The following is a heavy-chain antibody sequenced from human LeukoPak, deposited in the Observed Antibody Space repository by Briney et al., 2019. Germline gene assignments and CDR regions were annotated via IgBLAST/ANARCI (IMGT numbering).Heavy chain of an antibody. V-gene: IGHV3-7*01. CDR1: GFTFSDFW. J-gene: IGHJ4*02. CDR2: INQDGSTK. CDR3: ARDKIVGPTLLDY. Sequence: GGSLRLSCAASGFTFSDFWMSWVRQAPGKGLECLANINQDGSTKYYVDTLKGRFTISKDNAKNSLYLQVNSLRAEDTAVYYCARDKIVGPTLLDYWGQGTLVTVSS. D-gene: IGHD1-26*01.